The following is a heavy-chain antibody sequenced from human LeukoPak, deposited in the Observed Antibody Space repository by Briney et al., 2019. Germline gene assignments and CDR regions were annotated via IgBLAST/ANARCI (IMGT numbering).Heavy chain of an antibody. CDR2: ISGSGGST. D-gene: IGHD2-15*01. V-gene: IGHV3-23*01. Sequence: GGSLRLSCAASGFTFNSYAMSWVRQAPGKGLEWVSAISGSGGSTYYADSVKGRFTISRDNSKNTLYLQMNSLRAEDTAVYYCARDILVVTAHWGQGSLVTVSS. CDR1: GFTFNSYA. CDR3: ARDILVVTAH. J-gene: IGHJ4*02.